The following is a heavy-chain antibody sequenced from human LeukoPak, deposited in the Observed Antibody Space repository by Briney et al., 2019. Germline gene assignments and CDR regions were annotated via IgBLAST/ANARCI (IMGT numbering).Heavy chain of an antibody. V-gene: IGHV3-66*01. CDR3: ARDLSSSWYYYGMDV. D-gene: IGHD6-13*01. Sequence: PGGSLRLSCAASGFTVSSNYMSWVRQAPGEGLGWVSVIYSGGSTYYADSVKGRFTISRDNSKNTLYLQMNSLRAEDTAVYYCARDLSSSWYYYGMDVWGQGTTVTVSS. CDR1: GFTVSSNY. CDR2: IYSGGST. J-gene: IGHJ6*02.